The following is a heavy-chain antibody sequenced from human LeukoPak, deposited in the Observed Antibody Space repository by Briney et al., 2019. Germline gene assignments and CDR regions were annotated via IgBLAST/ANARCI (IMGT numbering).Heavy chain of an antibody. CDR1: GYTFTSYG. D-gene: IGHD3-22*01. Sequence: ASVKVSCKASGYTFTSYGITWVRQAPGQGLEWMGWISSYNGDTNYAQKFQGRVIMTTDTSTNTAYMELRNLRSDDTAVFFCARELGEYYYDSRDSPFDYWGQGTLVTVSS. CDR3: ARELGEYYYDSRDSPFDY. CDR2: ISSYNGDT. J-gene: IGHJ4*02. V-gene: IGHV1-18*01.